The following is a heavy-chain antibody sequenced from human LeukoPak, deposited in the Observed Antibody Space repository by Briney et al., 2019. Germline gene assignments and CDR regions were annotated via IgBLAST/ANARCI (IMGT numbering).Heavy chain of an antibody. CDR2: IYTSGST. D-gene: IGHD3-22*01. CDR1: GGPISSYY. V-gene: IGHV4-4*07. Sequence: SETLSLTCTVSGGPISSYYWSWIRQPAGKGLEWIGRIYTSGSTNYNPSLKSRVTMSVDTSKNQFSLKLSSVTAADTAVYYCARDSYSSGYSTINYWGQGTLVTVSS. J-gene: IGHJ4*02. CDR3: ARDSYSSGYSTINY.